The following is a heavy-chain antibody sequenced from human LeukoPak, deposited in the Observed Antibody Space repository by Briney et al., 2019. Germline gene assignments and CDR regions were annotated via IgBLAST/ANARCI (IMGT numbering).Heavy chain of an antibody. D-gene: IGHD3-22*01. J-gene: IGHJ4*02. CDR1: GYTFTGYY. V-gene: IGHV1-2*02. Sequence: ASVKVSCKASGYTFTGYYMHWVRQTPGQGLEWMGWINPNSGGTNYAEKFQGRVTMTRDTSISTAYMELSRLRSDDTAVYYCARTPSITMIVVVPTVFDYWGQGTQVTVSS. CDR3: ARTPSITMIVVVPTVFDY. CDR2: INPNSGGT.